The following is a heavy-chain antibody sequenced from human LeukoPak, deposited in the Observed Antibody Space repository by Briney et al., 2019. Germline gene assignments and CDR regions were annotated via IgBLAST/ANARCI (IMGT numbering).Heavy chain of an antibody. CDR1: GYTFTSYY. V-gene: IGHV1-46*01. D-gene: IGHD1-14*01. CDR3: ERATIPGYFDY. Sequence: ASVKVSCKASGYTFTSYYMHLVRQAPGQGLEGMGIINPSGGSTSYAQKFQGRVTMTRDTSTSTVYMELSSLRSEDTAVYYCERATIPGYFDYWGQGPLVTVSS. J-gene: IGHJ4*02. CDR2: INPSGGST.